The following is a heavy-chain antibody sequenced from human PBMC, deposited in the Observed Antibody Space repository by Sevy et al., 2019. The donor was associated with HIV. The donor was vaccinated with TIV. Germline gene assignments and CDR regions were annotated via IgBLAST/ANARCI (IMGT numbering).Heavy chain of an antibody. J-gene: IGHJ4*02. V-gene: IGHV4-30-2*01. CDR2: IYHSGST. CDR3: ASSEMATITVNFDY. CDR1: GGSISSGGYS. D-gene: IGHD5-12*01. Sequence: SETLSLTCAVSGGSISSGGYSWSWIRQPPGKGLEWIGYIYHSGSTYYNPSLKSRVTISVDRSKNQFSLKLSSVTAAETAVYYCASSEMATITVNFDYWGQGTLVTVSS.